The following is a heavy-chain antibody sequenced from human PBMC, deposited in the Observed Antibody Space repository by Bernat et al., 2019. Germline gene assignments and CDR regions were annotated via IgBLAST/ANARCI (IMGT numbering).Heavy chain of an antibody. D-gene: IGHD1-7*01. CDR1: GFTFSNHA. V-gene: IGHV3-23*01. Sequence: EVQLMESGGGLVQPGGSLRLSCAASGFTFSNHAMNWVRQAPGKGLEWVSGSSGNGIDTYYADSVKGRFTSSRDNSKNTMYLQLNSLRAEDTAVYYCAKSATGTTFGSHYWGQGTLVTVSS. CDR3: AKSATGTTFGSHY. J-gene: IGHJ4*02. CDR2: SSGNGIDT.